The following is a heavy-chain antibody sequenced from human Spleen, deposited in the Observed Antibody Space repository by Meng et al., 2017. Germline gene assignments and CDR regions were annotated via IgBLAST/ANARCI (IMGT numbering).Heavy chain of an antibody. CDR1: EFTFSSYW. D-gene: IGHD3-9*01. CDR2: INTDASIT. CDR3: ARDADWVIFDH. J-gene: IGHJ4*02. V-gene: IGHV3-74*03. Sequence: GESLKISCAASEFTFSSYWMSWVRQTPGEGLVWVSRINTDASITTYADSVKGRFTISRDDAKNTVYLQMNSLRAEDTAVYYCARDADWVIFDHWGQGALVTVSS.